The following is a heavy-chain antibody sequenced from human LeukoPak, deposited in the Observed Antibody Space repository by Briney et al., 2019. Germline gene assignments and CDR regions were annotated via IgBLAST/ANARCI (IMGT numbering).Heavy chain of an antibody. J-gene: IGHJ5*01. Sequence: PSETLSLTCSVSGGAIRGSWWSWIRQPAGKGPEWMGRINDSGTTRYDPSPKSRLTMSVDTSKDQFSLKLTSVTAADTAVYYCVRGLSASNDFSWFESWGRGILVPSPQ. D-gene: IGHD1-1*01. CDR3: VRGLSASNDFSWFES. CDR1: GGAIRGSW. V-gene: IGHV4-4*07. CDR2: INDSGTT.